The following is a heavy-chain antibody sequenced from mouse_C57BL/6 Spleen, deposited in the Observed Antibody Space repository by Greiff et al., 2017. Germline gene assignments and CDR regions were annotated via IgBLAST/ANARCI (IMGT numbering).Heavy chain of an antibody. CDR3: AYDYDGGYWYFDV. V-gene: IGHV14-3*01. CDR1: GFSIKNTY. Sequence: EVQLQESVAELVRPGASVKLSCTASGFSIKNTYMHWVKQRPEQGLEWIGRIDPANGNTKYAPKFQGKATITADTSSNTAYLQLSSLTSEDTAIYYCAYDYDGGYWYFDVWGTGTTVTVSS. D-gene: IGHD2-4*01. J-gene: IGHJ1*03. CDR2: IDPANGNT.